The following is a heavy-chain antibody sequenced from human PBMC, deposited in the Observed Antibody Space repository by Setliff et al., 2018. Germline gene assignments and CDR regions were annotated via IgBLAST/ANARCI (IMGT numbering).Heavy chain of an antibody. CDR2: INPEASEK. D-gene: IGHD3-10*02. V-gene: IGHV3-7*01. Sequence: GGSLRLSCAASGFTFDNCWVSWVRQAPGKGLEWLASINPEASEKYYVDSVKGRFTISRDNAKNSLSLQMNSLRTEDTAVYYCVGARTCSYWGQGTLVTVSS. CDR3: VGARTCSY. CDR1: GFTFDNCW. J-gene: IGHJ4*02.